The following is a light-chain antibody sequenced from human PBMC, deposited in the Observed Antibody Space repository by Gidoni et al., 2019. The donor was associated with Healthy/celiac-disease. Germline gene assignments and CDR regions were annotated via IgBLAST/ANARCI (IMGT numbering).Light chain of an antibody. CDR1: QSVSSY. V-gene: IGKV3-11*01. CDR3: QQRSNWPGGA. Sequence: EIVLTQSPATLSLSPGERATLSCRASQSVSSYLAWYQQKPGQAPRLLIYDASNRATGIPARFSGSGSGTDFTLTISSLEPEDFAVYYCQQRSNWPGGAFXQGTKVEIK. CDR2: DAS. J-gene: IGKJ1*01.